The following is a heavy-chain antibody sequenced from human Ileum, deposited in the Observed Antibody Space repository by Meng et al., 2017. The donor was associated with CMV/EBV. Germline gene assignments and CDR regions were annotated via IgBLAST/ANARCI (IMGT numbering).Heavy chain of an antibody. J-gene: IGHJ4*02. D-gene: IGHD2-8*02. CDR2: VKSDGSET. V-gene: IGHV3-74*01. Sequence: LSCAASGFTFNTYWMHWVRQAPGKGLVWVSLVKSDGSETRYADSVKGRFTISRDNAKNTVYLQMNSLRPEDTAIYYCTRDFWYFFDSWGQGTLVTVSS. CDR1: GFTFNTYW. CDR3: TRDFWYFFDS.